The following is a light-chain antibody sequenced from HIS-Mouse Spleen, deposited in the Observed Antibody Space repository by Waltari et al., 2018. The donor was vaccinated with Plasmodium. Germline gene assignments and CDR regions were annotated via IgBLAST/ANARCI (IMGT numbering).Light chain of an antibody. CDR3: YSTDSSGNHRV. J-gene: IGLJ3*02. Sequence: SYELTQPPSVSVSPGQTARITCPGDALPKKYAYSYQQKSGPAPVLVIYEDSKRPSGIPERFSGSSSGTMATLTISGAQVEDEADYYCYSTDSSGNHRVFGGGTKLTVL. V-gene: IGLV3-10*01. CDR2: EDS. CDR1: ALPKKY.